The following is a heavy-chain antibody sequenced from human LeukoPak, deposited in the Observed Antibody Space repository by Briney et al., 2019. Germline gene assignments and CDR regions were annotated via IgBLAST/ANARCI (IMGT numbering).Heavy chain of an antibody. CDR3: AREDIVVDGWPYGMDV. Sequence: GSLRLSCATSGFPFSDFSITWVRQAPGKGLEWVAVISYDGSNKYYADSVKGRFTISRDNSKNTLYLQMNSLRAEDTAVYYCAREDIVVDGWPYGMDVWGQGTTVTVSS. CDR2: ISYDGSNK. CDR1: GFPFSDFS. V-gene: IGHV3-30*19. D-gene: IGHD2-2*01. J-gene: IGHJ6*02.